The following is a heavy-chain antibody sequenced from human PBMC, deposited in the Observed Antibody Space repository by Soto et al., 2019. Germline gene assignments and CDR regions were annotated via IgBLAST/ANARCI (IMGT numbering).Heavy chain of an antibody. J-gene: IGHJ6*02. CDR1: GFTFSSYS. D-gene: IGHD6-6*01. Sequence: EVQLVESGGGLVKPGGSLRLSCAASGFTFSSYSMNWVRQAPGKGLEWVSSISSSSFSINYADSVKGRFSISRDNAQNSLHLQMNNLRAEDSAVYYCARNESSNFYGMDVWGQGTTVTVSS. CDR2: ISSSSFSI. CDR3: ARNESSNFYGMDV. V-gene: IGHV3-21*01.